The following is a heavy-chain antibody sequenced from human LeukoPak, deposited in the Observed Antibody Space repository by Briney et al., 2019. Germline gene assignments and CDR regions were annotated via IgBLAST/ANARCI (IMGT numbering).Heavy chain of an antibody. Sequence: GGSLRLSCAASGFTFSDYCMSWIRQAPGKGLEWVSYISSSGSTIYYADSVMGRFTISRDNAKNSLYLQMNSLRAEDTAVYYCARAPDYSSAYYYYGMDVWGQGTTVTVSS. J-gene: IGHJ6*02. CDR2: ISSSGSTI. V-gene: IGHV3-11*01. D-gene: IGHD4-11*01. CDR3: ARAPDYSSAYYYYGMDV. CDR1: GFTFSDYC.